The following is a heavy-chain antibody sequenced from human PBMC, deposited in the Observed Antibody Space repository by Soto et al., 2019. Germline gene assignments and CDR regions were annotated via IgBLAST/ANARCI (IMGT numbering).Heavy chain of an antibody. CDR1: GFTFSRYW. J-gene: IGHJ3*02. CDR3: ARGDTPMNTGMDSFDI. CDR2: IKQDGTEK. Sequence: GGSLRLSCAASGFTFSRYWMNWVRQARGKGVEWVANIKQDGTEKNCVDSVKGRVTLSRDDARSTLYLQMGSLTAYDPAVYFCARGDTPMNTGMDSFDIWGQGTMVTVS. D-gene: IGHD5-18*01. V-gene: IGHV3-7*01.